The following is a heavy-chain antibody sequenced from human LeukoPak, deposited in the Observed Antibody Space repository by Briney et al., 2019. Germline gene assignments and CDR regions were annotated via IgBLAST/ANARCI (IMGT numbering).Heavy chain of an antibody. V-gene: IGHV4-31*03. J-gene: IGHJ4*02. CDR2: IYYSGST. Sequence: SETLSLTCTVSGGSISSGGSYWSWIRQHPGKGLEWIGYIYYSGSTYYNPSLKSRVTISVDTSKNQFSLKLSSVTAADTAVYYCARDLGDYYFDYWGQGTLVTVSS. CDR1: GGSISSGGSY. CDR3: ARDLGDYYFDY. D-gene: IGHD3-16*01.